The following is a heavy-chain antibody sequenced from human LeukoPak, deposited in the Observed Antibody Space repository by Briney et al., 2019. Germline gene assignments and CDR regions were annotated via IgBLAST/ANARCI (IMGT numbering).Heavy chain of an antibody. V-gene: IGHV1-46*01. D-gene: IGHD3-22*01. CDR2: INPNGGST. CDR3: ARDLDSSGYYRSDAFDI. CDR1: GYTLTRYF. Sequence: GASVKVSCKASGYTLTRYFIHWVRQAPGQGLEWMGIINPNGGSTSYPQKLQGRVTMTTDKSTSTAYMELWSLRSDDTAVYYCARDLDSSGYYRSDAFDIWGQGTMVTVSS. J-gene: IGHJ3*02.